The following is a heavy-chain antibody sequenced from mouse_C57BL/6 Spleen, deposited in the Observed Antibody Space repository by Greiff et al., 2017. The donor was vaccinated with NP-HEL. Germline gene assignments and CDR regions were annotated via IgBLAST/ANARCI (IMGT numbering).Heavy chain of an antibody. CDR2: ISSGSSTI. V-gene: IGHV5-17*01. Sequence: EVQLVESGGGLVKPGGSLKLSCAASGFTFSDYGMHWVRQAPEKGLEWVAYISSGSSTIYYADTVKGRFTISRDNAKNTLFLQMTSLRSEDTAMYYCARENYRGYFDYWGQGTTLTVSS. CDR3: ARENYRGYFDY. CDR1: GFTFSDYG. D-gene: IGHD2-1*01. J-gene: IGHJ2*01.